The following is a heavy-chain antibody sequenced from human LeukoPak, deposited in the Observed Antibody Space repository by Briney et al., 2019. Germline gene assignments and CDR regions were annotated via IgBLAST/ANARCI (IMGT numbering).Heavy chain of an antibody. J-gene: IGHJ3*02. CDR1: GGSISSSSYY. CDR2: IYYSGST. V-gene: IGHV4-39*01. D-gene: IGHD1-26*01. CDR3: ARGLGESYFRGAFDI. Sequence: SETLSLTCTVSGGSISSSSYYWGWIRQPPGKGLEWIGSIYYSGSTYYNPSLKSRVTISVDTSKNQFSLKLSSVTAADTAVFYCARGLGESYFRGAFDIWGQGTMVTVSS.